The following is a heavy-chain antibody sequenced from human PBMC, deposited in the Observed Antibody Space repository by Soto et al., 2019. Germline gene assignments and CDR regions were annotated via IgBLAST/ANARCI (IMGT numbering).Heavy chain of an antibody. V-gene: IGHV1-46*01. CDR3: ARKAEWLTGSNYDYGVDV. CDR1: EYTFTSYY. CDR2: INPSGGST. D-gene: IGHD6-19*01. Sequence: SVKVCCTASEYTFTSYYMHWVRQAPGQGLEWMGIINPSGGSTSYAQKFKGRVTMTRDTSTSTVYMELSSLRSENTAVYYCARKAEWLTGSNYDYGVDVWG. J-gene: IGHJ6*02.